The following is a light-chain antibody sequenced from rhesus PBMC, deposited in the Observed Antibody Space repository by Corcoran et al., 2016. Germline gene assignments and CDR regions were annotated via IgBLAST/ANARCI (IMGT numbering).Light chain of an antibody. CDR3: LQHNSYPFT. CDR1: QGISSY. J-gene: IGKJ3*01. Sequence: DIQMTQSPSSLSASVGDTVTITFRASQGISSYLNWFQQKPGKAPKLLIYAASSLESGDPSRFSGSGSGTEFTLTISSLQPENFAAYYCLQHNSYPFTFGPGTKLNIK. V-gene: IGKV1-28*01. CDR2: AAS.